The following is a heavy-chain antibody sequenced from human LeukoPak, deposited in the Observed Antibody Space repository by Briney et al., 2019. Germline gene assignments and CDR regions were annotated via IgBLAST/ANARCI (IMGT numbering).Heavy chain of an antibody. CDR1: GFTVSSSY. D-gene: IGHD4-11*01. Sequence: GGSLRLSCAASGFTVSSSYMSWVRQAPGKGLEWVSVIYSGGSTYYADSVKGRFTISRDNSKNTLYLQMNSLRAEDTAMYYCARDYTNSYYYGMDVWGQGTTVTVSS. J-gene: IGHJ6*02. CDR2: IYSGGST. V-gene: IGHV3-53*01. CDR3: ARDYTNSYYYGMDV.